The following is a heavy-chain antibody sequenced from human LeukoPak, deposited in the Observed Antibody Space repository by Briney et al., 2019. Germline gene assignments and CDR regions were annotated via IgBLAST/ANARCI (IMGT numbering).Heavy chain of an antibody. J-gene: IGHJ4*02. CDR2: IGPHSSAT. CDR3: AREGNGLLSKDFDY. CDR1: GFTFTDYY. Sequence: ASVKVSCKSSGFTFTDYYIHWVRQAPGQGLEWKGYIGPHSSATSSPQEFQGRVTMTRDTSMSTAYMELTRLTSDDTAVYYCAREGNGLLSKDFDYRGQGTLVTVSS. V-gene: IGHV1-2*02. D-gene: IGHD2/OR15-2a*01.